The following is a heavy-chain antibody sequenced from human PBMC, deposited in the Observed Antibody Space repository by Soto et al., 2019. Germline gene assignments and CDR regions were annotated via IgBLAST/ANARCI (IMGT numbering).Heavy chain of an antibody. V-gene: IGHV4-31*03. CDR1: GGSISSGGYY. CDR3: ARAIRHFGNYYGMDV. Sequence: QVQLQESGPGLVKPSQTLSLTCTVSGGSISSGGYYWSWIRQHPGKGLEWIGYIYYSGGTYYNPSLKSRVTISVDTSKNQFSLKLSSVTAADTAVYYCARAIRHFGNYYGMDVWGQGTTVTVSS. CDR2: IYYSGGT. J-gene: IGHJ6*02. D-gene: IGHD3-10*01.